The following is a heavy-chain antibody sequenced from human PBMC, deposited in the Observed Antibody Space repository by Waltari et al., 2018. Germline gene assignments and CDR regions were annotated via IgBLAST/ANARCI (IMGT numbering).Heavy chain of an antibody. D-gene: IGHD6-19*01. CDR1: GFTFSSYG. V-gene: IGHV3-33*01. CDR3: ARDAPSSGWYFDY. J-gene: IGHJ4*02. CDR2: IWYDGSNK. Sequence: QVQLVESGGGVVQPGRSLRLSCAASGFTFSSYGMHGVRQAPGKGLEWVAVIWYDGSNKYYADSVKGRFTISRDNSKNTLYLQMNSLRAEDTAVYYCARDAPSSGWYFDYWGQGTLVTVSS.